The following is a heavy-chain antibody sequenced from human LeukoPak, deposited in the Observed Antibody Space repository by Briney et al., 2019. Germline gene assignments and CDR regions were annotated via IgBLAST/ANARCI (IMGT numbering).Heavy chain of an antibody. V-gene: IGHV3-23*01. D-gene: IGHD1-14*01. CDR2: ISGSGGSI. J-gene: IGHJ4*02. CDR3: AKGRTRELVGPFDY. CDR1: GFTFSSYA. Sequence: GGSLRLSCAASGFTFSSYAMSWVRQAPEKGLEWVSAISGSGGSIYHAESVRGRFTISRDNSKNTVYLQMNSLRAEDTAVFHCAKGRTRELVGPFDYWGQGSLVIVSS.